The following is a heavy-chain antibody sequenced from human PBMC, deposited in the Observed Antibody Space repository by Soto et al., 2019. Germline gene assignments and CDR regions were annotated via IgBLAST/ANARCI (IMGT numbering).Heavy chain of an antibody. D-gene: IGHD3-3*01. V-gene: IGHV5-51*01. CDR3: ARLTTNLPHTEDFWSGYFCDP. CDR1: GYSFTSYW. Sequence: PGESLKISCKGSGYSFTSYWIGWVRQMPGKGLEWMGIIYPGYSDTRYSSSFQGQVTISADKPIRTEPLQWSGLKPSDTAMFYCARLTTNLPHTEDFWSGYFCDPWGQGTLDTVSS. J-gene: IGHJ5*02. CDR2: IYPGYSDT.